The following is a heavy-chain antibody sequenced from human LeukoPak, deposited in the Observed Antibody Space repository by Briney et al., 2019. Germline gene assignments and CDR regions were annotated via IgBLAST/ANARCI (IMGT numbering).Heavy chain of an antibody. CDR3: AKDPRAVAGTPSTGIDP. D-gene: IGHD6-19*01. CDR2: ISYDGSNK. CDR1: GFTFSSYG. Sequence: GGSLRLSCAASGFTFSSYGMHWVRQAPGKGLEWVAVISYDGSNKYYADSVKGRFTISRDNSKSTLYLQMNSLRAEDTAVYYCAKDPRAVAGTPSTGIDPWGQGTLVTVSS. J-gene: IGHJ5*02. V-gene: IGHV3-30*18.